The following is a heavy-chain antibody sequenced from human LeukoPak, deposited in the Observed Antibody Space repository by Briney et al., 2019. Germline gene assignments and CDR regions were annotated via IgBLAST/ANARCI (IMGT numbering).Heavy chain of an antibody. V-gene: IGHV4-34*01. Sequence: SETLSLTRAVYGGSFSGYYWSWIRQPPGKGLEWIGEINHSGSTNYNPSLKSRVTISVDTSKNQFSLKLSSVTAADTAVYYCARGRVIAVAERVDLEYFQHWGQGTLVTVSS. J-gene: IGHJ1*01. CDR2: INHSGST. CDR3: ARGRVIAVAERVDLEYFQH. CDR1: GGSFSGYY. D-gene: IGHD6-19*01.